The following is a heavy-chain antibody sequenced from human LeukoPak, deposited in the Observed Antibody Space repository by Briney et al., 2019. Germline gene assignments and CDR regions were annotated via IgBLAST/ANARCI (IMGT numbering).Heavy chain of an antibody. CDR1: GYTFTGYY. J-gene: IGHJ5*02. Sequence: ASVKVSCKASGYTFTGYYMHWVRQAPGQGREWMGIINPSGGSTTYPQKFQGRVTMTRDMSTSTVYMDLSSLRSEDTAVYYCARGGYSSPRGWFDPWGQGTLVTVSS. V-gene: IGHV1-46*01. CDR3: ARGGYSSPRGWFDP. CDR2: INPSGGST. D-gene: IGHD6-19*01.